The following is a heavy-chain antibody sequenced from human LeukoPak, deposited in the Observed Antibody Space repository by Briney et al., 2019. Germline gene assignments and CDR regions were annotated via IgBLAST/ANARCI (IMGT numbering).Heavy chain of an antibody. CDR1: GFTFSSYA. V-gene: IGHV3-30-3*01. CDR2: ISYDGSNK. CDR3: ASKGY. Sequence: GGSLRLSCAASGFTFSSYAMRWVRQAPGKGLEWVAVISYDGSNKYYADSVKGRFTISGDNSKNTLYLQMNSLRAEDTAVYYCASKGYWGQGTLVTVSS. J-gene: IGHJ4*02.